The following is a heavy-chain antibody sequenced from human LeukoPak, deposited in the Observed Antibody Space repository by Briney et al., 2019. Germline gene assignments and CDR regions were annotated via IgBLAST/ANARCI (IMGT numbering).Heavy chain of an antibody. CDR2: MYYSGST. CDR3: ARPYYYDSRIDP. J-gene: IGHJ5*02. V-gene: IGHV4-30-4*01. D-gene: IGHD3-22*01. CDR1: GGSISGGDHY. Sequence: SETLSLTCTASGGSISGGDHYWSWIRQPPGKGLEWIAYMYYSGSTYYNPSLKSRVTMSADTSKNQLSLKLSSVTAADTAVYYCARPYYYDSRIDPWGQGILVTVSS.